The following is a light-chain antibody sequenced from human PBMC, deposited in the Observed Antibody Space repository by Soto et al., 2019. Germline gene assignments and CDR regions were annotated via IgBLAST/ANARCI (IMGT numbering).Light chain of an antibody. CDR1: SSDVGGFDH. Sequence: QSALTQPASVSGSPGQSITISCTGASSDVGGFDHVSWYQQHPGKVPRLLIYDVSSRPSGFFDRFSGSKSGNTASLTFFGLQAEDEADYYCNSFTTTNTYVFGTGTKVTVL. V-gene: IGLV2-14*03. J-gene: IGLJ1*01. CDR2: DVS. CDR3: NSFTTTNTYV.